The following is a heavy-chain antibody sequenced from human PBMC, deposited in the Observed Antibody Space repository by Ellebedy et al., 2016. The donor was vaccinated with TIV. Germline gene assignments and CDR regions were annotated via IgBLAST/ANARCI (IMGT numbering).Heavy chain of an antibody. CDR2: IWDDGSEK. Sequence: GESLKISXAASGFTFRRYGMHRVRQAPGKGLEWVAVIWDDGSEKYYADSVRGRCTISRDNSKNTVYLQMNSLRAEDTAVYYCARIKSSYYMDVWGQGTTVSVSS. D-gene: IGHD3-10*01. V-gene: IGHV3-33*01. J-gene: IGHJ6*03. CDR1: GFTFRRYG. CDR3: ARIKSSYYMDV.